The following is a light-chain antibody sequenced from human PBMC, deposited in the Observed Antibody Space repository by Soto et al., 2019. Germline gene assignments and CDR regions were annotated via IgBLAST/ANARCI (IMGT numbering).Light chain of an antibody. CDR3: QQRSTSIT. Sequence: IVLTQSPATLSLWPGETAILSCRASQTVSSYLSWYQHKPVQAPRLLIYDASKRAPGIPARFSGSGSGTDFTLTISSLEPEDFAVYYCQQRSTSITFGQGTRLEIE. CDR2: DAS. J-gene: IGKJ5*01. CDR1: QTVSSY. V-gene: IGKV3-11*01.